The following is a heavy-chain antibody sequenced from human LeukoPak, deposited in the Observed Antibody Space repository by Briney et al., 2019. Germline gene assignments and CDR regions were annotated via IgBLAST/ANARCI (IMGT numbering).Heavy chain of an antibody. J-gene: IGHJ4*02. CDR3: AKPARYCSSTSCRAYFDY. V-gene: IGHV3-30*18. CDR2: IPYDGSNK. CDR1: GFTFSSYG. Sequence: GGSLRLSCAASGFTFSSYGMHWVRQAPGKGMEWEAVIPYDGSNKYYADSVKGRFTISRDNSKNTLYLQMNSLRAEDTAVYYCAKPARYCSSTSCRAYFDYWGQGTLVTVSS. D-gene: IGHD2-2*01.